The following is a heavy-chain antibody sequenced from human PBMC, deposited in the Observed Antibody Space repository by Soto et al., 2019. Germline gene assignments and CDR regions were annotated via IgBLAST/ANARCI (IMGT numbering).Heavy chain of an antibody. CDR1: GGSFSGYY. Sequence: QVQLQQWGAGLLKPSETLSLTCAVYGGSFSGYYWSWIRQPPGKGLEWIGEINHSGSTNYNPSLKSRVTISVDTSKNQFSLKLSSVTAADTAVYYCARALVVVVAAAASDAFDIWGQGTKVTVSS. D-gene: IGHD2-15*01. V-gene: IGHV4-34*01. CDR3: ARALVVVVAAAASDAFDI. CDR2: INHSGST. J-gene: IGHJ3*02.